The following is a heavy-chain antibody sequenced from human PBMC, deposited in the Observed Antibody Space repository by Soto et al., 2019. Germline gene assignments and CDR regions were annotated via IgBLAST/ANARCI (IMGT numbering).Heavy chain of an antibody. CDR3: AISSSYYYYGMDV. V-gene: IGHV5-51*01. Sequence: GESLKISCKGSGYSFTSYWIGWVRQMPGKGLEWMGIIYPGDSDTRYSPSFQGQVTISADKSISTAYLQWSSLKASDTAMYYCAISSSYYYYGMDVWGQGTTVTVSS. CDR1: GYSFTSYW. CDR2: IYPGDSDT. D-gene: IGHD6-13*01. J-gene: IGHJ6*02.